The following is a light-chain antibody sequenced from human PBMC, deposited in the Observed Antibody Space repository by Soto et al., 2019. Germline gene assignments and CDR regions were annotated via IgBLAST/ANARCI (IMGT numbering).Light chain of an antibody. CDR2: GAS. CDR1: QSVSSN. V-gene: IGKV3-15*01. Sequence: IVMTQSQATMSVSTGERATLSCRASQSVSSNLDWYQQKPGQAPRLLIYGASTRATGIPARFSGSGSGTEFTLTISSLQSAEFAVYYCQHYDNWPRTFGQGTNVDFK. J-gene: IGKJ1*01. CDR3: QHYDNWPRT.